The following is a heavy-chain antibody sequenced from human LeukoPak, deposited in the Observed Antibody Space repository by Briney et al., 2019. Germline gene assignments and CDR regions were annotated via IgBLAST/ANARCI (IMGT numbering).Heavy chain of an antibody. J-gene: IGHJ2*01. V-gene: IGHV1-24*01. CDR3: VTDRARLFWYFDL. Sequence: GASVKVSCKVSGSTLTQVFIHWVRQAPGKGLEYVGGSDPEDGETFHAQNFQGRVTMTDDTSTDTAYMELSSLRSEDKAVYYCVTDRARLFWYFDLWGRGTLVTVSS. D-gene: IGHD1-1*01. CDR2: SDPEDGET. CDR1: GSTLTQVF.